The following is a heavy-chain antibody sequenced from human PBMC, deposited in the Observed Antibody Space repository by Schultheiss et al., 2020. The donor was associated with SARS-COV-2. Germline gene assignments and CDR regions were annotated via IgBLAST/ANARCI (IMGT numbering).Heavy chain of an antibody. Sequence: ASVKVSCKASGYTFTGYYMHWVRQAPGQGLEWMGWINPNSGGTNYAQKFQGRVTMTRDTSISTVYMELSSLRSEDTAVFYCASHSSSSRDDFDYWGQGTLVTVSS. J-gene: IGHJ4*02. CDR1: GYTFTGYY. CDR2: INPNSGGT. CDR3: ASHSSSSRDDFDY. V-gene: IGHV1-2*02. D-gene: IGHD6-6*01.